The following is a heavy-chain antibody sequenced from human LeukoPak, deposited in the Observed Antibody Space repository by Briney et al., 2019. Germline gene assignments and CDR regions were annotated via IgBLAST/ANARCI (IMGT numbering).Heavy chain of an antibody. CDR2: IKSKTDGGTI. D-gene: IGHD3-22*01. Sequence: PSETLSLTCTVSGGSISGYYWSWIRQPPGKGLEWVGRIKSKTDGGTIEYAAPVKDRFTISRDDSKNTVYLQMKSLRTEDTGVYYCATLTYYYDSRGYYPYWGQGTLVTVSS. CDR3: ATLTYYYDSRGYYPY. V-gene: IGHV3-15*01. CDR1: GGSISGYY. J-gene: IGHJ4*02.